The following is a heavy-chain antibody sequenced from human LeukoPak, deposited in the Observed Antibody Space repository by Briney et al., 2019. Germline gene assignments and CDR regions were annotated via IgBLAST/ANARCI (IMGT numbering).Heavy chain of an antibody. Sequence: GGSLRLSCAASGFTVSSNYMSWVRQAPGKGLEWVSVIYSGGSTYYADSVKGRFTISRDNSENTLYLQMNSLRAEDTAVYYCARAAVTTDAFDIWGQGTMVTVSS. V-gene: IGHV3-53*01. CDR2: IYSGGST. J-gene: IGHJ3*02. D-gene: IGHD4-17*01. CDR1: GFTVSSNY. CDR3: ARAAVTTDAFDI.